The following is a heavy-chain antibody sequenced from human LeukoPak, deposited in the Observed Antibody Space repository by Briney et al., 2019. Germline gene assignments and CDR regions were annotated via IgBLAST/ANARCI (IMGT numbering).Heavy chain of an antibody. CDR3: AKDRSSSTSCSNY. J-gene: IGHJ4*02. CDR1: GFTFSTSA. CDR2: TTGSGGST. Sequence: GGSLRLSCAASGFTFSTSAMSWVRQAPGKGLEWVAATTGSGGSTYHADSVKGRFAISRDNSKNTLYLQMNSLRAEDTAVYYCAKDRSSSTSCSNYWGQGTLVTVSS. V-gene: IGHV3-23*01. D-gene: IGHD2-2*01.